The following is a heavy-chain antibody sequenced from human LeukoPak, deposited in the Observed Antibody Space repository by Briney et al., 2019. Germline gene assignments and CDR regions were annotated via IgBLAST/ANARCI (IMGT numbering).Heavy chain of an antibody. CDR2: INDDGSST. D-gene: IGHD1-14*01. CDR3: ARDNIRSLDY. V-gene: IGHV3-74*01. J-gene: IGHJ4*02. Sequence: GGSLRLSCAASGFTFSTYWMHWVRQAPGKGLVWVSRINDDGSSTSYADSVKGRFTISRDNAKNTFYLRMNSLRAEDTAVYYCARDNIRSLDYWGQGTLVTVSS. CDR1: GFTFSTYW.